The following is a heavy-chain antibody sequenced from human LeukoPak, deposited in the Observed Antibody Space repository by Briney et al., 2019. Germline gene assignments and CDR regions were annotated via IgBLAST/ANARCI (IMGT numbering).Heavy chain of an antibody. CDR3: AIGDSLGELSSSFEY. J-gene: IGHJ4*02. CDR1: GFSFSSYG. D-gene: IGHD3-16*02. CDR2: VSYDGSNK. Sequence: PGRSLRLSCAASGFSFSSYGMHWVRQAPDKGLEWVAVVSYDGSNKYYADSVKGRFTVSRDNSKNTLYLQMNSLRAEDTAVYYCAIGDSLGELSSSFEYWGQGTLVTVSS. V-gene: IGHV3-30*19.